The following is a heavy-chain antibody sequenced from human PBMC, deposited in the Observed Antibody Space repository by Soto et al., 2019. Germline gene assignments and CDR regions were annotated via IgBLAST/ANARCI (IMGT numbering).Heavy chain of an antibody. V-gene: IGHV1-58*02. CDR3: SADHPHMAMGWPV. J-gene: IGHJ6*02. CDR1: GFDFGNFG. Sequence: VASVKVSCKASGFDFGNFGIQFLRQTRGRGLEWIGWIVVVSGSTNYARQFQGRVAISRDMSSSTAYLDLYDLKSDDTAVYFCSADHPHMAMGWPVWGQGTTVTVSS. D-gene: IGHD1-26*01. CDR2: IVVVSGST.